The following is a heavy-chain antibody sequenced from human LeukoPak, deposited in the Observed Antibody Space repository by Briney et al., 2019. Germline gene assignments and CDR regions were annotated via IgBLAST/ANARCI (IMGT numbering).Heavy chain of an antibody. CDR3: ASGYCSSTSCYRMGY. V-gene: IGHV3-21*01. Sequence: PGGSLRLSCAASGFTLSSYSMNWVRQAPGKGLERVSSISSSSYIYYADSVKGRFTISRDNAKNSLYLQMNSLRAEDTAVYYCASGYCSSTSCYRMGYWGQGTLVTVSS. D-gene: IGHD2-2*01. CDR2: ISSSSYI. J-gene: IGHJ4*02. CDR1: GFTLSSYS.